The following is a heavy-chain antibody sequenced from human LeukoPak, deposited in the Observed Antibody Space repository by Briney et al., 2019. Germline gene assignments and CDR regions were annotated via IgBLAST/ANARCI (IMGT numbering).Heavy chain of an antibody. J-gene: IGHJ4*02. D-gene: IGHD1-26*01. V-gene: IGHV4-59*01. CDR2: IYYSGST. CDR3: ARSGRGTYYYFDL. CDR1: GDSISGYS. Sequence: SETLSLTCTVSGDSISGYSWSWIRQSPGKGLEWIGYIYYSGSTNYNPSLKSRVSMSVDTSKTNLSLKLSSVTPADTAVYYCARSGRGTYYYFDLWGQGTLVTVSS.